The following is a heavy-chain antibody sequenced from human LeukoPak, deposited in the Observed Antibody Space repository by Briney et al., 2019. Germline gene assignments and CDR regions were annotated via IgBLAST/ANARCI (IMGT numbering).Heavy chain of an antibody. CDR1: GGSISSDY. CDR3: ARVPLTYYYGSGSYNILNYYYYGMDV. D-gene: IGHD3-10*01. J-gene: IGHJ6*02. CDR2: IYYSGST. Sequence: SETLSLTCTVSGGSISSDYWNWIRQPPGKGLEWVGYIYYSGSTNYNPSLKSRVTISVDTSKNQFSLKLSSVTAADTAVYYCARVPLTYYYGSGSYNILNYYYYGMDVWGQGTTVTVSS. V-gene: IGHV4-59*01.